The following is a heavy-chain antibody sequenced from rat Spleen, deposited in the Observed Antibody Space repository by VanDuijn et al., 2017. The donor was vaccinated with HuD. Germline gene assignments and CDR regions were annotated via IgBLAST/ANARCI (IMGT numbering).Heavy chain of an antibody. CDR3: ARSYYGYVMDA. J-gene: IGHJ2*01. V-gene: IGHV2-16*01. D-gene: IGHD1-7*01. CDR1: GFSLTSYS. CDR2: MWYDGDT. Sequence: QVQLKESGPGLVQPAETLSLTCTVSGFSLTSYSVSWVRQPSGKGPEWMGRMWYDGDTAYNSALKSRLSISRDTSKSQVFLKMNNLQTEDTAMYFCARSYYGYVMDAWGQGVMVTVSS.